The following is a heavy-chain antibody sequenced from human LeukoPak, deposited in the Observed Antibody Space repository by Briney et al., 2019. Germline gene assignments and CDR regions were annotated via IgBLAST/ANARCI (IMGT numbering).Heavy chain of an antibody. CDR2: IYTTGRT. Sequence: PSETLSLTRTVSGGSISSGSFYWSWIRQPAGKGLEWIGRIYTTGRTNYNPSLKSRVTISVDTSKNQFPLKLSSVTAADTAVYYCARGAVVVPNWFDPWGQGTLVTVSS. D-gene: IGHD2-2*01. V-gene: IGHV4-61*02. J-gene: IGHJ5*02. CDR3: ARGAVVVPNWFDP. CDR1: GGSISSGSFY.